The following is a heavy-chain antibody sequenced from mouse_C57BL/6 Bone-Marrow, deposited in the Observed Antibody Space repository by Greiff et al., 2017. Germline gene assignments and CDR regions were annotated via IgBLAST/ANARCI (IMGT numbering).Heavy chain of an antibody. J-gene: IGHJ3*01. CDR1: GYTFNDYE. CDR3: TRRGYDFWFAY. Sequence: QVQLQQSVAELVRPGASVTLSCKASGYTFNDYEMHWVKQRPVHGLEWIGAIDPETGGTAYNQKFKGKAIMTADQSSSTAYMELRSLTSEDSAFYYCTRRGYDFWFAYWGQGTLVTVSA. V-gene: IGHV1-15*01. D-gene: IGHD2-2*01. CDR2: IDPETGGT.